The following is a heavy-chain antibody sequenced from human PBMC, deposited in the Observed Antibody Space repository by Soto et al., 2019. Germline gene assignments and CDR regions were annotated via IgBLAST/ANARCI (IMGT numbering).Heavy chain of an antibody. CDR1: GGSFSGYY. V-gene: IGHV4-34*01. Sequence: PSETLSLTCAVYGGSFSGYYWSWIRQPPGKGLEWIGEINHSGSTNYNPSLKSRVTISVDTSKNQSSLKLSSVTAADTAVYYCARVSIRYSSSWTLYYYYGMDVWGQGTTVTVSS. D-gene: IGHD6-13*01. J-gene: IGHJ6*02. CDR2: INHSGST. CDR3: ARVSIRYSSSWTLYYYYGMDV.